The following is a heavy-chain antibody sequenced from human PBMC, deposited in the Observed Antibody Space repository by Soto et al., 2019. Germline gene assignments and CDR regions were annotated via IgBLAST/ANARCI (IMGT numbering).Heavy chain of an antibody. CDR3: ARARTMVRGVITSDAFDI. D-gene: IGHD3-10*01. V-gene: IGHV1-2*04. CDR1: GYTFTGYY. Sequence: ASVKVSCKASGYTFTGYYMHWVRQAPGQGLEWMGWISPNSGGTNYAQKFQGWVTMTRDTSISTAYMELSRLRSDDTAVYYCARARTMVRGVITSDAFDIWGQGTMVTVSS. J-gene: IGHJ3*02. CDR2: ISPNSGGT.